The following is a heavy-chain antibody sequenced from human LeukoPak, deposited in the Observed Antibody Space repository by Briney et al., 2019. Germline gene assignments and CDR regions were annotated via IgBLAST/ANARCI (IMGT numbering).Heavy chain of an antibody. CDR1: GFTVSSNY. CDR2: IYSGGST. Sequence: PGESLRLSCAASGFTVSSNYMSWVRQAPGKGLEWVSVIYSGGSTYYADSVKGRFTISRDNSKNTLYLQMTSLRAEDTAVYYCARDEQQLSFDYWGQGTLVTVSS. CDR3: ARDEQQLSFDY. D-gene: IGHD6-13*01. V-gene: IGHV3-66*01. J-gene: IGHJ4*02.